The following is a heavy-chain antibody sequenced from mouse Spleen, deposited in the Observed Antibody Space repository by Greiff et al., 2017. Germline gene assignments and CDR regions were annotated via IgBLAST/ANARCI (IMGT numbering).Heavy chain of an antibody. CDR1: GYSFTGYY. J-gene: IGHJ2*01. V-gene: IGHV1-42*01. CDR2: INPSTGGT. Sequence: VQLQQSGPELVKPGASVKISCKASGYSFTGYYMNWVKQSPEKSLEWIGEINPSTGGTTYNQKFKAKATLTVDKSSSTAYMQLKSLTSEDSAVYYCARHYYGSSYGYWGQGTTLTVSS. D-gene: IGHD1-1*01. CDR3: ARHYYGSSYGY.